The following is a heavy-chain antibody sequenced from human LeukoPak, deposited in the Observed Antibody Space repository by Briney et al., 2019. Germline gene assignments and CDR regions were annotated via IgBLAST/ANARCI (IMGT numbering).Heavy chain of an antibody. CDR2: IWYDGSNK. CDR3: VRGKYSGYDPLDY. Sequence: PGRSLRLSCAAPGFIFSNYGMHWVRQAPDKGLDWVAVIWYDGSNKYYADSVKGRFTISRDNSKNTLYLQMNSLRAEDTAVYYCVRGKYSGYDPLDYWGQGTLVAVSS. CDR1: GFIFSNYG. D-gene: IGHD5-12*01. V-gene: IGHV3-33*01. J-gene: IGHJ4*02.